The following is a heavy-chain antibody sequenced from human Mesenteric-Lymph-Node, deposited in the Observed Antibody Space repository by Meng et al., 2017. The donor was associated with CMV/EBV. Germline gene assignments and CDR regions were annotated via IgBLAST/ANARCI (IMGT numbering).Heavy chain of an antibody. V-gene: IGHV3-20*04. J-gene: IGHJ4*02. CDR3: ANDWRRAFEN. CDR1: GFKLDDYG. D-gene: IGHD3-3*01. CDR2: INWNGGST. Sequence: GESLKISCAASGFKLDDYGFNWVRQVPGKGLEWVCGINWNGGSTGYVDSVKGRFTISRDNAKNTLYLQMNSLRPEDTAVYYCANDWRRAFENWGQGTLVTVSS.